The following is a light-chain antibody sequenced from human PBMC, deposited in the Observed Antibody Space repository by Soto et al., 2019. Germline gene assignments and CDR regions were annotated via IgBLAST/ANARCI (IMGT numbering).Light chain of an antibody. CDR2: KAS. CDR1: QTISSW. V-gene: IGKV1-5*03. J-gene: IGKJ1*01. CDR3: QHYNSYPGA. Sequence: IRMTQSPATLSGSAGARATIACRASQTISSWLAWYQQKPGKAPKLLIYKASTLESGVPSRFSGSGSGTEFTLTISSLQPDDFATYYCQHYNSYPGAFGQGTKVDIK.